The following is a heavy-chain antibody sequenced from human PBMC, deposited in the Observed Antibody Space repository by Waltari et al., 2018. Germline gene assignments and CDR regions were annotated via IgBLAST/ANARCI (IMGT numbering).Heavy chain of an antibody. J-gene: IGHJ2*01. CDR2: IKEDGSEQ. V-gene: IGHV3-7*05. Sequence: EVQLVESGGGLVQPGGSLRLSCAASGYTFSSCWMSWVRQAPGKGLEWVANIKEDGSEQNYVDSVKGRFTISRDNAKNSLYLQMNSLRVEDTAVYYCAKGITISSNWYFDLWGRGTLVTVSS. D-gene: IGHD3-9*01. CDR3: AKGITISSNWYFDL. CDR1: GYTFSSCW.